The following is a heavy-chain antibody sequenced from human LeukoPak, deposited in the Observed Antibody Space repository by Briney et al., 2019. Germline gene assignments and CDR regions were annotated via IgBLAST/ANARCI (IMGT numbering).Heavy chain of an antibody. V-gene: IGHV3-23*01. CDR3: AIEVGSFDY. CDR1: GFTFSSFA. Sequence: AGGSLRLPCAASGFTFSSFAMTWIRQAPGKGLEWVSVISGSGDTTYYADSVKGRFTMSRDNSKNTLFLQMNSLRVEDTAVYYCAIEVGSFDYWGQGTLVTASS. CDR2: ISGSGDTT. J-gene: IGHJ4*02. D-gene: IGHD1-26*01.